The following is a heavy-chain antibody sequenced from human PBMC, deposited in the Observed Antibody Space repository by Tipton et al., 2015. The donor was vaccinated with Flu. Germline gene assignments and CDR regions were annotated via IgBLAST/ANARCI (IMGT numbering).Heavy chain of an antibody. V-gene: IGHV4-4*08. Sequence: GLVKPSETLSLTCTVSGGSISGFYWSWIRQTPGKGLEWIGNICPGSPYYNPSLRSRVTMSIDRSNVQFSLRLTSVTAADTAVYFCARRTFSNYVSEPKNWFDLWGQGTLVTVSS. D-gene: IGHD4-11*01. J-gene: IGHJ5*02. CDR1: GGSISGFY. CDR3: ARRTFSNYVSEPKNWFDL. CDR2: ICPGSP.